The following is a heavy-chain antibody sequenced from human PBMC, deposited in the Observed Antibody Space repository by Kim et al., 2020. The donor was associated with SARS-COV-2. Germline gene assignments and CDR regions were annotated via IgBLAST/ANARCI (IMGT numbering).Heavy chain of an antibody. V-gene: IGHV3-21*01. Sequence: GGSLRLSCAASGFTFSSYSMNWVRQAPGKGLEWVSSISSSSSYIYYADSVKGRFTISRDNAKNSLYLQMNSLRAEDTAVYYCARDFYSGRNRLVFDYWGQGTLVTVS. CDR2: ISSSSSYI. D-gene: IGHD1-26*01. J-gene: IGHJ4*02. CDR1: GFTFSSYS. CDR3: ARDFYSGRNRLVFDY.